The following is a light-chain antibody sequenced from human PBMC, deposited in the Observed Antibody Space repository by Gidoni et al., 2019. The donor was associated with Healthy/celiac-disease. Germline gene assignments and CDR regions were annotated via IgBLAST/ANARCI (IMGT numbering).Light chain of an antibody. V-gene: IGLV1-40*01. CDR2: GNS. CDR3: QSYDSSLSGASV. J-gene: IGLJ3*02. Sequence: SVLTQPPSVSGAPGPRVTISCTGSSSNIVAGYDVHWYQQLPGTAPKLLIYGNSNRPSGVPDRFSGSKSGTSASLAITGLQAEDEADYYCQSYDSSLSGASVFGGGTKLTVL. CDR1: SSNIVAGYD.